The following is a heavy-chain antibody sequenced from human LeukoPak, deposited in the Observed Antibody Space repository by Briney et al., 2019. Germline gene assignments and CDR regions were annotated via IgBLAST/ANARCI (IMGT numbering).Heavy chain of an antibody. Sequence: GGSLRLSCAASGFTFSSYAMSWVRQAPGKGLEWVSSISGSGDSIYYADSVKGRFTISRDNAKNSLYLQMNSLRAEDTAVYYCARDLHDSSGYVGWFDPWGQGTLVTVSS. CDR2: ISGSGDSI. D-gene: IGHD3-22*01. CDR3: ARDLHDSSGYVGWFDP. V-gene: IGHV3-21*01. CDR1: GFTFSSYA. J-gene: IGHJ5*02.